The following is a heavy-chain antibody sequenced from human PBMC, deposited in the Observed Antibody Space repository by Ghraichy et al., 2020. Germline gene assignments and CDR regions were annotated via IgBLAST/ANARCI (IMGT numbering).Heavy chain of an antibody. CDR2: ISYDGSNK. CDR1: GFTFSSYG. V-gene: IGHV3-30*18. Sequence: GGSLRLSCAASGFTFSSYGMHWVRQAPGKGLEWVAVISYDGSNKYYADSVKGRFTISRDNSKNTLYLQMNSLRAEDTAVYYCAKVRGTYDSSGYYYFQHWGQGTLVTVSS. D-gene: IGHD3-22*01. CDR3: AKVRGTYDSSGYYYFQH. J-gene: IGHJ1*01.